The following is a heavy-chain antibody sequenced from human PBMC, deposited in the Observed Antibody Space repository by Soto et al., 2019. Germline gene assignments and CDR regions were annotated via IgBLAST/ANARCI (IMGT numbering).Heavy chain of an antibody. CDR1: GFSLTTGRVG. Sequence: QITLEETGPTLVKPTQTLTLTCTFSGFSLTTGRVGVGWIRQPPGKALEWLAVIHWNDDNHYSPSLKSRPTSNKDNSKQQVVLTLTNMDPLDTATYYGTHRLVGTAHGYWGQGTLVPVPS. V-gene: IGHV2-5*01. D-gene: IGHD6-13*01. CDR2: IHWNDDN. CDR3: THRLVGTAHGY. J-gene: IGHJ4*02.